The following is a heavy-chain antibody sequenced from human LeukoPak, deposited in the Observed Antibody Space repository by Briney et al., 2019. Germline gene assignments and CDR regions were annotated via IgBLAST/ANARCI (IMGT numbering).Heavy chain of an antibody. J-gene: IGHJ4*02. CDR2: ISYDGSDK. V-gene: IGHV3-30*04. D-gene: IGHD6-13*01. CDR1: GFTFSSYA. Sequence: GGSLGLSCAASGFTFSSYAMNWVRQAPGKGLEWVAVISYDGSDKYYADSVQGRFTISRDNSESTLNLQMNSLRTEDTAVYYCARHRIAAAVAFYFDSWGQGALVAVSS. CDR3: ARHRIAAAVAFYFDS.